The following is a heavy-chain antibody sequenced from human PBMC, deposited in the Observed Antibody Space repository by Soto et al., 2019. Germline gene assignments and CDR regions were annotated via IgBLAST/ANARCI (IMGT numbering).Heavy chain of an antibody. V-gene: IGHV1-69*02. CDR1: GGTFNSYT. Sequence: QVQLVQSGAEVKKPGSSVKVSCTASGGTFNSYTINWVRQAPGQRLEWVGRVNPIVGMSSSASKFQGRVTMTADKPTSKAYLDLPSLKSHDTAVYYCATSYGSGSTPFDYWGQGTLVTVSS. CDR3: ATSYGSGSTPFDY. D-gene: IGHD3-10*01. CDR2: VNPIVGMS. J-gene: IGHJ4*02.